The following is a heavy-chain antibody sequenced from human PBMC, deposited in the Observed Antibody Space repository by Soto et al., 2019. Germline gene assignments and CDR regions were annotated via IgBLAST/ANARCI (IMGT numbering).Heavy chain of an antibody. Sequence: PGGSLRLSCAASGFTFSSYWMHWVRQAPGKGLVWVSRINSDGSSTSYADSVKGRFTISRDNAKNTLYLQMNSLRAEDTAVYYCEGFGELLYPNYYYYGMDVWGQGTTVTVSS. CDR2: INSDGSST. D-gene: IGHD3-10*01. J-gene: IGHJ6*02. CDR1: GFTFSSYW. CDR3: EGFGELLYPNYYYYGMDV. V-gene: IGHV3-74*01.